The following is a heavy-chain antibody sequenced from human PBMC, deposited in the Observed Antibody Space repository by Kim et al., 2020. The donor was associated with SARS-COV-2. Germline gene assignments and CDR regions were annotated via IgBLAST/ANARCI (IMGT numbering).Heavy chain of an antibody. D-gene: IGHD2-2*01. V-gene: IGHV3-66*01. CDR2: IYSGGST. Sequence: GGSLRLSCAASGFTVSSNYMSWVRQAPGKGLEWVSVIYSGGSTYYADSVKGRFTISRDNSKNTLYLQMNSLRAEDTAVYYCASLLDAMHYYYGMDVWGQGTTVTVSS. J-gene: IGHJ6*02. CDR1: GFTVSSNY. CDR3: ASLLDAMHYYYGMDV.